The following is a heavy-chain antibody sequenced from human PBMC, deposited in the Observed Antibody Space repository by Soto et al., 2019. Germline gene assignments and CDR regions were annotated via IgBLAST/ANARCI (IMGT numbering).Heavy chain of an antibody. CDR1: GGSISSYY. CDR2: IYYSGST. J-gene: IGHJ4*02. D-gene: IGHD6-6*01. Sequence: SETLSLTCTVSGGSISSYYWSWIRQPPGKGLEWIGYIYYSGSTNYNPSLKSRVTISVDTSKNQFSLKLSSVTAADTAVYYCARVDRSSSLAQLFDYWGQGNLVTVSS. CDR3: ARVDRSSSLAQLFDY. V-gene: IGHV4-59*01.